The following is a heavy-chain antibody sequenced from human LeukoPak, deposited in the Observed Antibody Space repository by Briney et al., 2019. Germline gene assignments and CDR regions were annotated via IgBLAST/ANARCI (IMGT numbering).Heavy chain of an antibody. D-gene: IGHD3-10*01. CDR2: IYSGGLT. CDR1: EFTVSNNY. Sequence: PGGSLRLSCAASEFTVSNNYMSWVRQAPGKGLEWVSIIYSGGLTFYTDSVKGRFTISRDNSKNTLLLQMNSLRAEDTAVYYCARELTTMIRGVYYYYGMDVWGQGTTVTVSS. V-gene: IGHV3-53*01. J-gene: IGHJ6*02. CDR3: ARELTTMIRGVYYYYGMDV.